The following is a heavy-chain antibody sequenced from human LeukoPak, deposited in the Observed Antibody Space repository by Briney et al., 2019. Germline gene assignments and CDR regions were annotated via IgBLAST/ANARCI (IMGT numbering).Heavy chain of an antibody. CDR3: AKDKWSNAFDI. D-gene: IGHD2-15*01. Sequence: GGSLRLSCAASGFTFDDYTMHWVRQAPGKGLEWVSLISWDGGSTYYADPVKGRFTISRDNSKNSLYLQMNSLRTEDTALYYCAKDKWSNAFDIWGQGTMVTVSS. CDR1: GFTFDDYT. V-gene: IGHV3-43*01. CDR2: ISWDGGST. J-gene: IGHJ3*02.